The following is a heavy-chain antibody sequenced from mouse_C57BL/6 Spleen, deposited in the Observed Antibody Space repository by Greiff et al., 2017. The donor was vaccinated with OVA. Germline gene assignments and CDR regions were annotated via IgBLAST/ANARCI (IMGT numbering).Heavy chain of an antibody. J-gene: IGHJ2*01. Sequence: VQLKESGPGLVKPSPSLSLTCSVTGYSITSGYYWNWIRQFPGNKLEWMGYISYDGSNNYNPSLKNRISITRDTSKNQFFLKLNSVTTEDTATYYCAREEYYYGSSYYFDYWGQGTTLTVSS. D-gene: IGHD1-1*01. V-gene: IGHV3-6*01. CDR1: GYSITSGYY. CDR2: ISYDGSN. CDR3: AREEYYYGSSYYFDY.